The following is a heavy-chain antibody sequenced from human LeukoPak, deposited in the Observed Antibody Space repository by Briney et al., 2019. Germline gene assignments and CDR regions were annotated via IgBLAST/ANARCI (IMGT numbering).Heavy chain of an antibody. V-gene: IGHV4-34*01. CDR2: TNHSGST. Sequence: SETLSLTCAVYGGSFSGYYWSWIRQPPGKGLEWIGETNHSGSTNYNPSLKSRVTISVDTSKNQFSLKLSSVTAADTAVYYCARHVRLGGAANYFDYWGQGTLVTVSS. J-gene: IGHJ4*02. CDR1: GGSFSGYY. D-gene: IGHD3-9*01. CDR3: ARHVRLGGAANYFDY.